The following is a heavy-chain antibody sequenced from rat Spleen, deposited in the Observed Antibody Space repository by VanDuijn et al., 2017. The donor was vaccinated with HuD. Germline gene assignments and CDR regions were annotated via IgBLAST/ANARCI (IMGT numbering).Heavy chain of an antibody. J-gene: IGHJ2*01. CDR1: GFTFSHYG. Sequence: EVQLVESGGDLVQPGRSLKLTCAASGFTFSHYGMAWVRQAPTKGLEWVATLSYDGHTTYYRDSVKGRFTISRDNAKGTLYLQMNSLRSEDSATYFCASPYGGSLSYFDYWGQGVMVTVSS. CDR2: LSYDGHTT. D-gene: IGHD1-11*01. V-gene: IGHV5-29*01. CDR3: ASPYGGSLSYFDY.